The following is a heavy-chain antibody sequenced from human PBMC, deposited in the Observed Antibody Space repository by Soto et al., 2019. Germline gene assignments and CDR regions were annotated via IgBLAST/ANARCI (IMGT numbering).Heavy chain of an antibody. J-gene: IGHJ4*02. CDR3: ARGWGALFDY. V-gene: IGHV4-34*01. CDR2: INHSGST. Sequence: QVQLQQWGAGLLKPSETLSLTCAVYGGSFSGYYWNWIRQPPGKGLEWIGEINHSGSTNYNPSLKXRVTISVDTSKTQFSLKLSSVTAADTAVYYCARGWGALFDYWGQGALVTVSS. D-gene: IGHD7-27*01. CDR1: GGSFSGYY.